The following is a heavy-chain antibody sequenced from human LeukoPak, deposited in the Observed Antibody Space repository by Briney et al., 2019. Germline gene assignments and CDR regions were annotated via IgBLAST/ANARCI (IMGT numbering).Heavy chain of an antibody. CDR3: ARGDSSSFWFDP. CDR1: GGTFSSYA. CDR2: VSAYNGNT. J-gene: IGHJ5*02. Sequence: ASVKVSCKASGGTFSSYAISWVRQAPGQGLEWMGWVSAYNGNTNYAQKLQGRVTMTTDTSTSTAYMELRSLRSDDTAVYYCARGDSSSFWFDPWGQGTLVTVSS. D-gene: IGHD6-13*01. V-gene: IGHV1-18*01.